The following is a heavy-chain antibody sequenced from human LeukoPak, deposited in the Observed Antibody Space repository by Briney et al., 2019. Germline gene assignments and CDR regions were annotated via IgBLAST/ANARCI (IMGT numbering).Heavy chain of an antibody. Sequence: SETLSLTCTVSGGSISSYYWSWIRQPPGKGLEWIGYIYYSGSTNYNPSLKSRVTISVDTSKNQFSLKLSSATAADTAVYYCAREDYDILTGYSPERNWFDPWGQGTLVTVSS. CDR2: IYYSGST. V-gene: IGHV4-59*01. CDR1: GGSISSYY. CDR3: AREDYDILTGYSPERNWFDP. D-gene: IGHD3-9*01. J-gene: IGHJ5*02.